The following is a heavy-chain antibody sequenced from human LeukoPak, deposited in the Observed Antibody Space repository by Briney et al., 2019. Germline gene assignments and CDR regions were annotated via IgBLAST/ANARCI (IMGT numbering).Heavy chain of an antibody. V-gene: IGHV3-7*01. J-gene: IGHJ6*02. CDR3: ARSSGSGSYTPYYYYGMDV. D-gene: IGHD3-10*01. Sequence: GGSLRLSCAASGFTFSSYWMSWVRQAPGKGLEWVANIKQDGSEKYYVDSVKGRFTISRDNAKNSLYLQMNSLRAEDTAVYYCARSSGSGSYTPYYYYGMDVWGRGTTVTVSS. CDR1: GFTFSSYW. CDR2: IKQDGSEK.